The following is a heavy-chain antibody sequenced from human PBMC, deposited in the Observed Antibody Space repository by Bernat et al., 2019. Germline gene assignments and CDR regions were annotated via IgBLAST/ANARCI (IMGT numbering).Heavy chain of an antibody. CDR1: GFPFSSYG. Sequence: QVQLVESGGGVVQPGRSLRLSCAASGFPFSSYGMHWVRQAPGKGLEWVAVISYDGSNKYYADSVKGRFPNSRDNSKSTLYLQMNSLRAEDTTVYYCAKDWRSGYIIGAFNIWGQGTMVTVSS. CDR2: ISYDGSNK. D-gene: IGHD3-22*01. J-gene: IGHJ3*02. V-gene: IGHV3-30*18. CDR3: AKDWRSGYIIGAFNI.